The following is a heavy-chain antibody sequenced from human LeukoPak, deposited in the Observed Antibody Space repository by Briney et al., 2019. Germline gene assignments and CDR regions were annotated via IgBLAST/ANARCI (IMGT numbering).Heavy chain of an antibody. CDR2: ISGSGGST. Sequence: GGCLRLSCAASGFTFSSYAMSWVRQAPGRGLEWVSAISGSGGSTYYADSVKGRFTISRDNSKNTLYLQMNSLRAEDTAVYYCAKAPYGGNSYIWFDPWGQGTLVTVSS. V-gene: IGHV3-23*01. J-gene: IGHJ5*02. D-gene: IGHD4-23*01. CDR1: GFTFSSYA. CDR3: AKAPYGGNSYIWFDP.